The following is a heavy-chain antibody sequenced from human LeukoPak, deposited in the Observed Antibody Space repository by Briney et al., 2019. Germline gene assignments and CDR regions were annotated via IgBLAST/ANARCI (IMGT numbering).Heavy chain of an antibody. CDR3: ARDGIVGSPLFKFDY. Sequence: GGSLRLSCAASGFTFNNYAIHWVRQAPGRGLEWVAIISFDGGNKYYADSVKGRFTISRDNSKNTLYLQMNSLRAEDTAVYYCARDGIVGSPLFKFDYWGQGTLVTVSS. J-gene: IGHJ4*02. CDR1: GFTFNNYA. CDR2: ISFDGGNK. D-gene: IGHD1-26*01. V-gene: IGHV3-30-3*01.